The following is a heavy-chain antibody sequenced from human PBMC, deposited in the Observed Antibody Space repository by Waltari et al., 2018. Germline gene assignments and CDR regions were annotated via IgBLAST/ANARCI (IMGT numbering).Heavy chain of an antibody. CDR3: ARGVLEWYPFYYFDY. D-gene: IGHD3-3*01. CDR1: GGSISSSSYY. Sequence: QLQLQESGPGLVKPSETLSLTCTVSGGSISSSSYYWGWIRQPPGKGLEWIGSIYYSGSTYYNPSLKSRVTISVDTSKNQFSLKLSSVTAADTAVYYCARGVLEWYPFYYFDYWGQGTLVTVSS. J-gene: IGHJ4*02. CDR2: IYYSGST. V-gene: IGHV4-39*07.